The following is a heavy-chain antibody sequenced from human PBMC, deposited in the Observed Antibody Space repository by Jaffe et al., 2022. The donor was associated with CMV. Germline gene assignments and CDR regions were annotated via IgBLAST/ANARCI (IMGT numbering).Heavy chain of an antibody. J-gene: IGHJ6*03. V-gene: IGHV1-46*01. D-gene: IGHD2-15*01. Sequence: QVQLVQSGAEVKKPGASVKVSCKASGYTFTSYYMHWVRQAPGQGLEWMGIINPSGGSTSYAQKFQGRVTMTRDTSTSTVYMELSSLRSEDTAVYYCARDRGCSRIMRDCYYYYMDVWGKGTTVTVSS. CDR3: ARDRGCSRIMRDCYYYYMDV. CDR2: INPSGGST. CDR1: GYTFTSYY.